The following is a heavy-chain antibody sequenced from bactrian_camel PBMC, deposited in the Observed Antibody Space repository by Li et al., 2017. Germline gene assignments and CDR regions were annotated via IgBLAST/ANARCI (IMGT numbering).Heavy chain of an antibody. CDR3: AASRSYCGCNVLAYNY. D-gene: IGHD2*01. CDR1: GDTISRYC. Sequence: HVQLVESGGGSVQVGVSLRLSCVASGDTISRYCMGWFRQRPGKDREGVAIISPGDGSTYYADSVKGRFTISQDNVKKTAYLQMTSLTPEDTAMYYCAASRSYCGCNVLAYNYWGQGTQVTVS. V-gene: IGHV3S1*01. CDR2: ISPGDGST. J-gene: IGHJ4*01.